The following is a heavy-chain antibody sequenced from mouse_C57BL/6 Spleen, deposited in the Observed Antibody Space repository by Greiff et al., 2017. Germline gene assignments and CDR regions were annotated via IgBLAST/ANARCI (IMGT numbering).Heavy chain of an antibody. CDR2: IDPSDSYT. D-gene: IGHD2-4*01. J-gene: IGHJ4*01. Sequence: QVQLQQPGAELVMPGASVKLSCKASGYTFTSYWMHWVKQRPGQGLEWIGEIDPSDSYTNYNQKFEGKSTLTVDKSSSTAYMQLSSLTSEDSAVYYCARGGLRLGDYWGQGTSVTVSS. V-gene: IGHV1-69*01. CDR1: GYTFTSYW. CDR3: ARGGLRLGDY.